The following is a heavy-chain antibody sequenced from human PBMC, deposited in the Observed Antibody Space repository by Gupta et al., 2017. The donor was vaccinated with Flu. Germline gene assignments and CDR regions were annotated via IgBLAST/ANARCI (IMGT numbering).Heavy chain of an antibody. CDR3: ARLRYCATSSCSSMDY. Sequence: QLQESGPGLVKPSETLSLNCTVSDVPMRSGMYYWGWVRQPPGKGLEWIGNIFFKGRTYYKLSLKGRVTISLDTSQNQFSLNLRSVTAADTAIYDCARLRYCATSSCSSMDYWGQGALVTVSS. V-gene: IGHV4-39*01. D-gene: IGHD2-2*01. CDR1: DVPMRSGMYY. J-gene: IGHJ4*02. CDR2: IFFKGRT.